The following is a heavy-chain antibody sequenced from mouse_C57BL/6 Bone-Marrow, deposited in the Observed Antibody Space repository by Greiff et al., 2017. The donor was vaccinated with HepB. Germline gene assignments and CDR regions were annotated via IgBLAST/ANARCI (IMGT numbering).Heavy chain of an antibody. J-gene: IGHJ3*01. Sequence: QVHVKQSGAELARPGASVKLSCKASGYTFTSYGISWVKQRTGQGLEWIGEIYPRSGNTYYNEKFKGKATLTADKSSSTAYMELRSLTSEDSAVYFCARFDYDEGAWFAYWGQGNLVTVSA. CDR3: ARFDYDEGAWFAY. CDR2: IYPRSGNT. D-gene: IGHD2-4*01. V-gene: IGHV1-81*01. CDR1: GYTFTSYG.